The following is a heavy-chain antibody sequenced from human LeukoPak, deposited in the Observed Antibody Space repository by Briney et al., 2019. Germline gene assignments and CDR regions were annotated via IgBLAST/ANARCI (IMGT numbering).Heavy chain of an antibody. CDR1: GYSISSGYY. CDR3: ASGGTAVVMALTYYFDT. Sequence: PSETLSLTCAVSGYSISSGYYWGWIRQPPGKGLEWIGSIYHTGSTYYNPSLQSRVTISLDSPKNQFSLKLTSVTAADTAVYYCASGGTAVVMALTYYFDTWGREPRSPSPQ. D-gene: IGHD3-22*01. J-gene: IGHJ4*02. V-gene: IGHV4-38-2*01. CDR2: IYHTGST.